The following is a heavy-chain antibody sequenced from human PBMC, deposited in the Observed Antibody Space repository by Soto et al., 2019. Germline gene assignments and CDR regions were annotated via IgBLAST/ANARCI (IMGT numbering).Heavy chain of an antibody. Sequence: EVQLVESGGGLVQPGGSLRLSCEASGFTFRNYDMHWVRQGTGKGLEWVSGISAAGDPDYADYVEGRFTISKENAQNSFFLQMNSLRVDDTAVYYCARTDRHFYGLDLWGQATTVIVTS. J-gene: IGHJ6*02. V-gene: IGHV3-13*05. CDR2: ISAAGDP. CDR3: ARTDRHFYGLDL. CDR1: GFTFRNYD.